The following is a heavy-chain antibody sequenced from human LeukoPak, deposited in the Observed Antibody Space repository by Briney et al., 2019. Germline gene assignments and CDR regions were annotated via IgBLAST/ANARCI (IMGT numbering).Heavy chain of an antibody. CDR3: AKDASYGWDY. V-gene: IGHV3-30*18. J-gene: IGHJ4*02. D-gene: IGHD4-17*01. Sequence: GGSLRLSCAASGFTFSSYGMHWVRQASGKGLEWVAVISYDGSNKYYADSVKGRFTISRDNSKNTLYLQMNSLRAEDTAVYYCAKDASYGWDYWGQGTLVTVSS. CDR1: GFTFSSYG. CDR2: ISYDGSNK.